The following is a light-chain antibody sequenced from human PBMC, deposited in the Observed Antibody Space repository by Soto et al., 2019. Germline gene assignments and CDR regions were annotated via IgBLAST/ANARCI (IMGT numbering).Light chain of an antibody. V-gene: IGKV2-28*01. CDR3: MQALQTPLT. CDR2: LGS. CDR1: QSLLHSDGYNY. Sequence: DVVMTQSPLSLPVTAGEPASISCRSSQSLLHSDGYNYLDWFLQRPGQSPQVLIYLGSNRAPGVPDRFSGSGSGTDFTLKISRVEAADVGVYYCMQALQTPLTFGGGTKVEIK. J-gene: IGKJ4*01.